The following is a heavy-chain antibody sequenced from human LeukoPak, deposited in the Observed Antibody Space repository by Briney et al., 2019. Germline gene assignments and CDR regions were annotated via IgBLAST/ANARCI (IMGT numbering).Heavy chain of an antibody. V-gene: IGHV3-21*01. CDR2: ISTSSSNI. Sequence: GGSLRLSCAASGFTFSNYNMSWVRQAPGKGLEWVSSISTSSSNIYYADSVKGRFTISRDNAKNSRYLQMDSLRAEDTAVYYCARDFRRTHYYYYGMDVWGQGTTVTVSS. CDR1: GFTFSNYN. CDR3: ARDFRRTHYYYYGMDV. J-gene: IGHJ6*02.